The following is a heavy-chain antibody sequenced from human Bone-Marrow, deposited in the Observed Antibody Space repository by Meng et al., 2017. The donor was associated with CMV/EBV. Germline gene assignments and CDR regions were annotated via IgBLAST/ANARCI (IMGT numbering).Heavy chain of an antibody. V-gene: IGHV3-7*04. J-gene: IGHJ6*02. CDR1: GFTFSSYW. CDR3: ARVAAAGRGMDV. D-gene: IGHD6-13*01. Sequence: GGSLRLSCAASGFTFSSYWMSWVRQAPGKGLEWVANIKQDGSEKYYVDSVKGRFTISRDNAKSSLFLQLNSLRAEDTAVYYCARVAAAGRGMDVWGQGTTVTVSS. CDR2: IKQDGSEK.